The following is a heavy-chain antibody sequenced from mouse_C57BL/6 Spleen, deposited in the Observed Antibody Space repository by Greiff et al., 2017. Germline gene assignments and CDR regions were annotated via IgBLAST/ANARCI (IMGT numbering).Heavy chain of an antibody. CDR2: IDPGDGET. CDR3: ARFVTTVVAKDY. CDR1: GFNIKDYY. J-gene: IGHJ2*01. D-gene: IGHD1-1*01. V-gene: IGHV14-2*01. Sequence: VQLQQSGAELVKPGASVKLSCTASGFNIKDYYMHWVKQRTEQGLEWIGRIDPGDGETKYAPKFQGKATITADTSSNTAYLQLSSLTSGDSAVYYWARFVTTVVAKDYWGQGTTLTVSS.